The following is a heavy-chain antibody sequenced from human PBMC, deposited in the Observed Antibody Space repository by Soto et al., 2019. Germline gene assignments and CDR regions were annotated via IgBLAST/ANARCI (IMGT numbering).Heavy chain of an antibody. CDR1: GFSLATSGVG. V-gene: IGHV2-5*01. CDR3: AHHTITPATNWFDP. Sequence: SGPTLVNPTQTLTLTCTFSGFSLATSGVGVGWIRQPPGKALEWLALIYWNDDKRYSPSLRGRLTITKDTSKNQVVLAMTNMDPVDTATYYCAHHTITPATNWFDPWGLGTLVTVSS. CDR2: IYWNDDK. J-gene: IGHJ5*02. D-gene: IGHD2-2*01.